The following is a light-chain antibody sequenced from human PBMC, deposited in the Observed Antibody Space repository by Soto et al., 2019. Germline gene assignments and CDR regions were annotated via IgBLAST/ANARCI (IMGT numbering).Light chain of an antibody. CDR1: QDISNY. Sequence: DIQMTQSPSSLSASVGDRVTITWQASQDISNYLNWYQQKPGKAPKLLIYDASNLETGVPSRFSGSGSGTDFTFTISSLQPEDIATYYCQQYDNLPITFGQGTRLETK. CDR2: DAS. V-gene: IGKV1-33*01. J-gene: IGKJ5*01. CDR3: QQYDNLPIT.